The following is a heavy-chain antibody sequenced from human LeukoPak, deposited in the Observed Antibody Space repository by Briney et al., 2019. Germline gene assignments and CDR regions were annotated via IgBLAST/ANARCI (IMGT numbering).Heavy chain of an antibody. CDR3: ARIGYSSSSTDY. Sequence: GGSLRLSCAASGFTFSNYWMSWVRQAPGKRLEWVANIKEDGGVKYYVDFVKGRFTISRDNAKNSVYLQMNSLGAEDTAVYYCARIGYSSSSTDYWGQGTLVIVSS. D-gene: IGHD6-6*01. J-gene: IGHJ4*02. V-gene: IGHV3-7*01. CDR1: GFTFSNYW. CDR2: IKEDGGVK.